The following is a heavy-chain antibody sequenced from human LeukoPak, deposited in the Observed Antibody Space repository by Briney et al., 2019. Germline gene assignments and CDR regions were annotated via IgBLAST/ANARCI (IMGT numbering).Heavy chain of an antibody. CDR1: GLTFSRXG. Sequence: GGSLRLSCAASGLTFSRXGXFWVRQAPGKGLXXXXXISYDGNNKDYVDSVKGRFTISRDNSKNTLYLQMNSLRAEDTAVYYCAKDLSGRYRDAFDIWGQGTMVTVSS. V-gene: IGHV3-30*18. J-gene: IGHJ3*02. D-gene: IGHD6-19*01. CDR2: ISYDGNNK. CDR3: AKDLSGRYRDAFDI.